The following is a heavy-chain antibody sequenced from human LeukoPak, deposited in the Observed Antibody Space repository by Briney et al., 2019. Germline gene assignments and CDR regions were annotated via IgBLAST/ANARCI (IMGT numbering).Heavy chain of an antibody. V-gene: IGHV1-69*05. D-gene: IGHD4-17*01. J-gene: IGHJ5*02. CDR1: GGTFSSYA. CDR2: IIPIFGTA. CDR3: ARGPTVTTVRLDP. Sequence: SVKVSCKASGGTFSSYAISWVRQAPGQGLEWMGGIIPIFGTANYAQKFQGRVTITTDESTSTAYMELSSLRSEDTAVYYCARGPTVTTVRLDPWGQGTLVTVSS.